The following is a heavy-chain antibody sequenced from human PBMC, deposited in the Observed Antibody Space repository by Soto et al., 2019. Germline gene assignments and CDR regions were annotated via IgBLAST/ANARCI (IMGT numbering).Heavy chain of an antibody. Sequence: GGSLRLSCAASGFTFSSYSMNWVRQAPGKGLGWVKSIRSRCSYIYYADSVKGRFTISRDNAKNSLYLQMNSLRAEDTAVYYCARDASTRYCSSTSCYFGVWYYYYYMDVWGKGTTVTVSS. CDR3: ARDASTRYCSSTSCYFGVWYYYYYMDV. D-gene: IGHD2-2*01. CDR2: IRSRCSYI. V-gene: IGHV3-21*01. J-gene: IGHJ6*03. CDR1: GFTFSSYS.